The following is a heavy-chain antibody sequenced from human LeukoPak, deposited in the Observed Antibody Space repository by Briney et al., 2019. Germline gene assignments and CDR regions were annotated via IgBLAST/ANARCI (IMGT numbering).Heavy chain of an antibody. D-gene: IGHD6-19*01. Sequence: GGSLRLPCSASGFTFSSYAMHWVRQAPGKGLEYVSAISSNGGSTYYADSVKGRFTISRDNSKNTLYLQMSSLRAEDTAVYYCVKVAVAGYYYYGMDVWGQGTTVTVSS. CDR1: GFTFSSYA. CDR3: VKVAVAGYYYYGMDV. CDR2: ISSNGGST. J-gene: IGHJ6*02. V-gene: IGHV3-64D*06.